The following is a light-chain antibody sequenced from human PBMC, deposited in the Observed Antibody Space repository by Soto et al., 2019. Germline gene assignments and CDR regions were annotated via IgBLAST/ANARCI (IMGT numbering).Light chain of an antibody. Sequence: EIVLTQSPATLSSFPGDRVTLSCRASQAVNTRLAWYQHKPGQTPRLLIYLASNRAAGVPARFSGSGSGTDFTLTISRLEPEDFAMYYCQQYGTSRWTFAQGTKVDIK. CDR2: LAS. CDR1: QAVNTR. J-gene: IGKJ1*01. CDR3: QQYGTSRWT. V-gene: IGKV3-20*01.